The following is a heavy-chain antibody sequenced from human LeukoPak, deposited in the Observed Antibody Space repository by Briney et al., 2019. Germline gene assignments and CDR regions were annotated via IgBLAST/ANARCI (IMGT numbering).Heavy chain of an antibody. J-gene: IGHJ4*02. V-gene: IGHV1-46*01. CDR1: GYTFSDYY. CDR2: IYPRDGST. CDR3: ARDQEGFDY. Sequence: ASVKVSCKAFGYTFSDYYIHWVRQAPGQGLEWMGMIYPRDGSTSYAQKFQGRVTVTRDTSTSTVHMELSGLRSEGTAVYYCARDQEGFDYWGQGTLVTVSS.